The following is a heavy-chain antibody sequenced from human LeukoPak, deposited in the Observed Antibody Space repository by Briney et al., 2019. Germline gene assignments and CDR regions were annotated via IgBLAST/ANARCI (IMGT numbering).Heavy chain of an antibody. CDR2: IYSGGST. CDR1: RFTVSSNY. CDR3: AKGGSSYSEMDY. Sequence: GGSLRLSCAASRFTVSSNYMTWVRQAAGKGLEWVSVIYSGGSTYYADSVKGRFTISRDNSKNTLYLQMNSLRADDTAVYYCAKGGSSYSEMDYWGQGTLVTVSS. J-gene: IGHJ4*02. D-gene: IGHD4-11*01. V-gene: IGHV3-66*01.